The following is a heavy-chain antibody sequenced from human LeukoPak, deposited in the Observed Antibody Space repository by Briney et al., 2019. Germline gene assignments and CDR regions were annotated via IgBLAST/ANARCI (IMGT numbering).Heavy chain of an antibody. V-gene: IGHV3-23*01. CDR3: AKDPHFYYYYYMDA. J-gene: IGHJ6*03. Sequence: GGSLRLSCAASGFSFSDYAMSWVRQAPGKGLDWVSAISGSGGDTYFADSVKGRFTISRDNSKRTVFLQMDSLRAEDTAVYYCAKDPHFYYYYYMDAWGNGTTVTVSS. CDR1: GFSFSDYA. CDR2: ISGSGGDT.